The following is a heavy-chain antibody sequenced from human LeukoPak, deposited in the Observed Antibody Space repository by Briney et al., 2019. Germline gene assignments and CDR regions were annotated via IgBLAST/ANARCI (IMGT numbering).Heavy chain of an antibody. CDR1: GFSFSSYS. V-gene: IGHV3-21*01. J-gene: IGHJ3*02. D-gene: IGHD6-13*01. Sequence: GGSLSLSCAASGFSFSSYSMNWVRQAPGKGLEWVSSISSGSTYMYYADSVKGRFTICRDNASNSMYLQMNSLRVEDKAVYYCGRVGGRKKAAEGDYFGIWGQRDNGHRLF. CDR2: ISSGSTYM. CDR3: GRVGGRKKAAEGDYFGI.